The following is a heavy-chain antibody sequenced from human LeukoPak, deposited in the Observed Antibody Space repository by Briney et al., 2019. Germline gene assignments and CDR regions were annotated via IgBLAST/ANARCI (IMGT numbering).Heavy chain of an antibody. CDR2: INAGNGNT. V-gene: IGHV1-3*01. D-gene: IGHD6-19*01. CDR3: ARGSSGWYYFDY. Sequence: ASVKVSCKASGYTFTSYAMHWVRQAPGQRLEWMGWINAGNGNTKYSQKFQGRVTITRDTSASTAYMELSSLRSEDTAVYYCARGSSGWYYFDYWGQGTLVTVSS. CDR1: GYTFTSYA. J-gene: IGHJ4*02.